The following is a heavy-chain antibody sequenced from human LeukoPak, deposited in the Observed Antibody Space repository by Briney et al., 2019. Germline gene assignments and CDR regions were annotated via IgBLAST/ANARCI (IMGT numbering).Heavy chain of an antibody. J-gene: IGHJ3*02. V-gene: IGHV4-4*07. D-gene: IGHD6-19*01. CDR1: GGSISGYY. CDR3: ARDRSSGWYSGDAFDI. CDR2: IYTSGST. Sequence: SETLSLTCTVSGGSISGYYWSWIRQPAGKGLEWIGRIYTSGSTNYNPSLKSRVTMSVDTSKNQFSLKLSSVTVADTAVYYCARDRSSGWYSGDAFDIWGQGTMVTVSS.